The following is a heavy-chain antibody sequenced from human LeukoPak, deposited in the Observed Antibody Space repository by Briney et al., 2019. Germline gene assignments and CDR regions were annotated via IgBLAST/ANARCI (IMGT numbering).Heavy chain of an antibody. CDR3: AKDLPYYDILTGYYTVY. D-gene: IGHD3-9*01. V-gene: IGHV3-64*01. CDR2: ISIHGGDT. CDR1: GFTFSSYA. Sequence: GGSLRLSCAASGFTFSSYAMHWVRQAPGKGLEYVSAISIHGGDTYYANSVKGRFTISRDNSKNTLYLQMNSLRAEDTAVYYCAKDLPYYDILTGYYTVYWGQGTLVTVSS. J-gene: IGHJ4*02.